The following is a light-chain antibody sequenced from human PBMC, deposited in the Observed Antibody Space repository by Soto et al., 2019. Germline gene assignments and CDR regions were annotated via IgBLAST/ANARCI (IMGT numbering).Light chain of an antibody. CDR3: QQYYNLPIT. V-gene: IGKV1-33*01. CDR2: GAS. J-gene: IGKJ5*01. CDR1: QDISNY. Sequence: DIQMTQSPSSLSASVGDRVTITCQASQDISNYLNWYQQKPGKAPKLLIYGASNLETGVPSRFSGSGSGPEFTLTISSLQPDDFGTYYCQQYYNLPITFGQGTRLEIK.